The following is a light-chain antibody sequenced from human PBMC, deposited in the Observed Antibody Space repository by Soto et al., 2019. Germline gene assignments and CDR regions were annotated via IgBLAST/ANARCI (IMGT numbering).Light chain of an antibody. Sequence: SVLTQPPSVAAAPGQKVNISCPGCSSNIEERFVSGYQQVPAKVPKLLIYDIDQRPSGIPGRFAGSKSGTSATLVITGLQTGDEADYYCGTWDRSLSVYVFRFGTKVTVL. CDR3: GTWDRSLSVYV. CDR2: DID. V-gene: IGLV1-51*01. J-gene: IGLJ1*01. CDR1: SSNIEERF.